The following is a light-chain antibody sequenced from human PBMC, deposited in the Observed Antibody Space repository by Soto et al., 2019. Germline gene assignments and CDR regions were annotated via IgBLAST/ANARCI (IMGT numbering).Light chain of an antibody. CDR2: DVN. J-gene: IGLJ1*01. V-gene: IGLV2-8*01. Sequence: QSVLTQPPSASGSPGQSVTISCTGTSSDVGAFDYVSWYQQYPGEAPKLLIYDVNKRPSGVPDRFSGSKSDNTASLTVSGLQAEDEADFYCSSYAGNNIFVFGTGTKSPS. CDR1: SSDVGAFDY. CDR3: SSYAGNNIFV.